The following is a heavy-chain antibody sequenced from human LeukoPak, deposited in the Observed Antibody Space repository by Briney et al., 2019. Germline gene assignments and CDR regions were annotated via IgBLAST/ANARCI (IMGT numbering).Heavy chain of an antibody. CDR1: GYTFTGYY. CDR2: INPNSGGT. V-gene: IGHV1-2*02. Sequence: ASVKVSCKASGYTFTGYYMHWVRQAPGQGLEWMGWINPNSGGTNYAQKFQDRVTMTRDTSISTAYMELSRLRSDGAAVYYCARSKDVYNSLSYWGQGTLVTVSS. J-gene: IGHJ4*02. D-gene: IGHD5-24*01. CDR3: ARSKDVYNSLSY.